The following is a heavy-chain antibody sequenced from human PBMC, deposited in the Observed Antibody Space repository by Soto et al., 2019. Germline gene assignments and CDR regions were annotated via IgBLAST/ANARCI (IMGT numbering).Heavy chain of an antibody. CDR1: GFTFSHYA. CDR3: VKFEYSSTTIFGVPDNWLDP. CDR2: ISSNGGST. V-gene: IGHV3-64D*06. D-gene: IGHD3-3*01. J-gene: IGHJ5*02. Sequence: EVQLVESGGRLVQPGGSLRVSCSASGFTFSHYAMHWVRQAPGKGLDYVSAISSNGGSTYYADSVKGRFTISRDNSKNTLYLPMSSLRIEDTAVYYCVKFEYSSTTIFGVPDNWLDPWGQGTLVTVSS.